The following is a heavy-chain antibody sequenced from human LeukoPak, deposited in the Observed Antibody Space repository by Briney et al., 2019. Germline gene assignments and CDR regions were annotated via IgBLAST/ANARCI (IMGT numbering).Heavy chain of an antibody. CDR1: GYTFTVYY. D-gene: IGHD3-3*01. CDR2: INPNSGGT. V-gene: IGHV1-2*02. CDR3: ARPSYDFWSGYYEVDRDDAFDI. Sequence: ASVKVSCKASGYTFTVYYMHWVRQAPGQGLEWMGWINPNSGGTNYAQKFQGRVTMTRDTSISTAYMELSRLRSDDTAVYYCARPSYDFWSGYYEVDRDDAFDIWGQGTMVTVSS. J-gene: IGHJ3*02.